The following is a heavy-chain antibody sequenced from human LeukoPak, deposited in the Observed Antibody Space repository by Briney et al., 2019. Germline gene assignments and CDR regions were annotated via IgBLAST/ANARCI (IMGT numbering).Heavy chain of an antibody. CDR2: IRYDGSKE. CDR3: AKDSRYYYVDY. Sequence: PGGSLRLSCAASGFTFSSYSMNWVRQAPGKGLEWVAFIRYDGSKEYYADSVKGRFTISRDNSKNTLYLQMNSLKTEDTAVYYCAKDSRYYYVDYWGQGTLVTLSS. J-gene: IGHJ4*02. V-gene: IGHV3-30*02. D-gene: IGHD1-14*01. CDR1: GFTFSSYS.